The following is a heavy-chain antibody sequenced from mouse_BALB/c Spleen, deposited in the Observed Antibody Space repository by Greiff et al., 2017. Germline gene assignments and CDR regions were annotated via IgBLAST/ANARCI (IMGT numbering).Heavy chain of an antibody. CDR2: ISSGSSTI. Sequence: EVQLVESGGGLVQPGGSRKLSCAASGFTFSSFGMHWVRQAPEKGLEWVAYISSGSSTIYYADTVKGRFTISRDNPKNTLFLQMTSLRSEDTAMYYCARYERYAMDYWGQGTSVTVSS. V-gene: IGHV5-17*02. CDR3: ARYERYAMDY. D-gene: IGHD2-3*01. CDR1: GFTFSSFG. J-gene: IGHJ4*01.